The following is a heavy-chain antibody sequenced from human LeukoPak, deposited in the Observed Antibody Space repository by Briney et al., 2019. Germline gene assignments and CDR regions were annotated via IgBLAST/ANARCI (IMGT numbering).Heavy chain of an antibody. CDR3: ARDIPLYCTNGVCPFSDYYYYMDV. CDR1: GGSISSGSYY. CDR2: IYTSGST. V-gene: IGHV4-61*02. Sequence: PSETLSLTCTVSGGSISSGSYYWSWIRQPAGKGLEWIGRIYTSGSTNYNPSPKSRVTISVDTSKNQFSLELSSVTAADTAVYYCARDIPLYCTNGVCPFSDYYYYMDVWGKGTTVTVSS. J-gene: IGHJ6*03. D-gene: IGHD2-8*01.